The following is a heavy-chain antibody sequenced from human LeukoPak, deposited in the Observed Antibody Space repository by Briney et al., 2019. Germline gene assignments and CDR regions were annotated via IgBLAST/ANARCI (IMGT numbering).Heavy chain of an antibody. CDR3: TTYGSGRKFDY. Sequence: GGSLRLSCAASGFSFSDAWMSWVRQIPGKTLEWVGRIESKTDGGTTDYAAPVKGRFTISRDDSTNTLYLQMNSLKSEDTAVYYCTTYGSGRKFDYWGQGILVTVPS. J-gene: IGHJ4*02. CDR2: IESKTDGGTT. D-gene: IGHD3-10*01. V-gene: IGHV3-15*04. CDR1: GFSFSDAW.